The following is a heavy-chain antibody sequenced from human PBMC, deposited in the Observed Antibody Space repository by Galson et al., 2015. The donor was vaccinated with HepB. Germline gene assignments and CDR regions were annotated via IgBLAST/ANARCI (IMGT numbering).Heavy chain of an antibody. CDR3: ATSIAAAAQPNYYYYGMDV. CDR2: FDPEDGET. CDR1: GSTLTELS. J-gene: IGHJ6*02. V-gene: IGHV1-24*01. Sequence: SVKVSCKVSGSTLTELSMHWVRQAPGKGLEWMGGFDPEDGETIYAQKFQGRVTMTEDTSTDTAYMELSSLRSEDTAVYYCATSIAAAAQPNYYYYGMDVWGQGTTVTVSS. D-gene: IGHD6-13*01.